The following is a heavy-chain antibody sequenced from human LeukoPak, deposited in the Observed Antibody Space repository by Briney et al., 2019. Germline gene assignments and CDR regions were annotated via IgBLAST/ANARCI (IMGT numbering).Heavy chain of an antibody. CDR3: ARRRRRGFGDYHFDY. J-gene: IGHJ4*02. CDR1: GVSFSSYY. Sequence: SETLSLTCTVSGVSFSSYYWSWIRQPPGKGLKWIGYISYSGSTNYNPSLKSRLTMSVDTSKNQFSLNLNSMTASDTAVYYCARRRRRGFGDYHFDYWGQGTLVTVSS. V-gene: IGHV4-59*08. D-gene: IGHD4-17*01. CDR2: ISYSGST.